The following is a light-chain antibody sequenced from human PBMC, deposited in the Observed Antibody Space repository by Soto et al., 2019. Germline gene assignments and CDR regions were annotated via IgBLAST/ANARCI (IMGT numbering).Light chain of an antibody. CDR1: SSDVGAYDY. Sequence: ALTQPASVSGSPGQSITLSCTGTSSDVGAYDYVSWYQQHPGKAPKLMIFDVSNRPSGISNRFSGSKSGNTASLTISGLQAEDEADYYCSSYTSTSTVVFGGGTKLTVL. V-gene: IGLV2-14*01. J-gene: IGLJ2*01. CDR2: DVS. CDR3: SSYTSTSTVV.